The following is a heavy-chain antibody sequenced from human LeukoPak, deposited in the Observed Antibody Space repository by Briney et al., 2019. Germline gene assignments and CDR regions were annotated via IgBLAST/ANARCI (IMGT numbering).Heavy chain of an antibody. CDR2: ISVSCCTI. Sequence: PGGSLRLSCVVSGFTFSSYDMNWVRQAPGKGLEWVSYISVSCCTIFYTVSVKGRFTISRDNAENSLYLQINSLIAEDTAVYYCARSLPPYSSRWPPDYWGQGTLVTVSS. V-gene: IGHV3-48*03. D-gene: IGHD6-13*01. J-gene: IGHJ4*02. CDR3: ARSLPPYSSRWPPDY. CDR1: GFTFSSYD.